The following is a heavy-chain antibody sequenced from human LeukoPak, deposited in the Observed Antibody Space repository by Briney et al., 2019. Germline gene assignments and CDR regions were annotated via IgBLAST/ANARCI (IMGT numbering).Heavy chain of an antibody. CDR1: GXTFSSYS. J-gene: IGHJ4*02. Sequence: GGSLRLSCAASGXTFSSYSMNWVRQAPGKGLEWVSSISSSSSYIYYADSVKGRFTISRDNAKNSLYLQMNSLRAEDTAVYYCASSYCSGGSCYEYYFDYWGQGTLVTVSS. CDR2: ISSSSSYI. V-gene: IGHV3-21*01. CDR3: ASSYCSGGSCYEYYFDY. D-gene: IGHD2-15*01.